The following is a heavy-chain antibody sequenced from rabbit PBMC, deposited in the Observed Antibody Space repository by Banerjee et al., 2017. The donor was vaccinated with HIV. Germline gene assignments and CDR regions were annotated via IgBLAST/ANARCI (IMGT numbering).Heavy chain of an antibody. Sequence: QSLEESGGGLVKPGASLTLTCKASGFSFSSGYDMCWVRQAPGKGLEWIACIYAGSSGSTYYASWAKGRFTISKTSSTTVTLQMTSLTAADTATYFCARDLAGVVGWNFGLWGPGTLVTVS. CDR1: GFSFSSGYD. CDR3: ARDLAGVVGWNFGL. J-gene: IGHJ4*01. V-gene: IGHV1S40*01. CDR2: IYAGSSGST. D-gene: IGHD4-1*01.